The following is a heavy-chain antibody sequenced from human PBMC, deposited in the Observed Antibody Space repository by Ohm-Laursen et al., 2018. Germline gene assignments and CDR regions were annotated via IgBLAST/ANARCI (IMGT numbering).Heavy chain of an antibody. J-gene: IGHJ4*02. V-gene: IGHV1-18*01. CDR3: ARGDDWNYAFGF. CDR2: ISAYNGNT. CDR1: GYTFASSG. D-gene: IGHD1-7*01. Sequence: ASVKVSCKASGYTFASSGITWVRQAPGQGLEWMGWISAYNGNTKYAQKLQGRLTITTNTSTSTAYMDLRSLGSDDTAVYYCARGDDWNYAFGFWGQGTLVTVSS.